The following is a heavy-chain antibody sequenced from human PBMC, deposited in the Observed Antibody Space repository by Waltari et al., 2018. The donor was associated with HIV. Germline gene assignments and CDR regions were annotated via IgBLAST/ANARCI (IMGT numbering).Heavy chain of an antibody. CDR2: FDPENDET. J-gene: IGHJ4*02. Sequence: QVQLVQSGGEVKKPGASGKVSCKGAGYRLIEFSMHWVRQAPGKGLEWMGGFDPENDETIYAQKFQGRVTMTDDTSTDTAYMELSSLKSEDTAVYYCVTGYDTSGQSPTMGDYWGQGTLVTVSS. V-gene: IGHV1-24*01. CDR1: GYRLIEFS. CDR3: VTGYDTSGQSPTMGDY. D-gene: IGHD3-22*01.